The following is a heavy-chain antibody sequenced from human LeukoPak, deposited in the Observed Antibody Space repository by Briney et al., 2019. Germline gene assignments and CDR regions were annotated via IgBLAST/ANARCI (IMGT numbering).Heavy chain of an antibody. CDR2: VKSDGLST. Sequence: GGSLRLSCAASGFNLNTYWMHWVRQTPGKGLMWVSRVKSDGLSTNYADSVKGRFTISRDNAMNTLHLQMNSLRAEDTAVYYCARGGSPPEALGDTFDVWGQGTLVTVSS. CDR3: ARGGSPPEALGDTFDV. V-gene: IGHV3-74*01. CDR1: GFNLNTYW. D-gene: IGHD1-26*01. J-gene: IGHJ3*01.